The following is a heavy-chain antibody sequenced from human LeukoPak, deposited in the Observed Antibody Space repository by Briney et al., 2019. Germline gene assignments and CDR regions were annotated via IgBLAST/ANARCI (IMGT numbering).Heavy chain of an antibody. CDR1: GFTFSDHY. Sequence: GGSLRLSCAASGFTFSDHYMDWVRQAPGKGLEWVGRIRNKANSYTTEYAASVKGRFTISRDDSKNSLYLQMNSLKCEDTAVYYCTTSGWFDHWGQGTLVTVSS. V-gene: IGHV3-72*01. CDR3: TTSGWFDH. J-gene: IGHJ5*02. D-gene: IGHD1-14*01. CDR2: IRNKANSYTT.